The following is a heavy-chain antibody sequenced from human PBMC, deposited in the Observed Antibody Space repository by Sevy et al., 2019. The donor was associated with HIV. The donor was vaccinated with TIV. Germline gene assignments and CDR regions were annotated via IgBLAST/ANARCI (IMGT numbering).Heavy chain of an antibody. J-gene: IGHJ4*02. CDR2: ISGRGGST. D-gene: IGHD3-16*01. CDR3: ARDRGEILHSAFDY. Sequence: GGSLRLSCAASGFTFSSYAMNWVRQAPGKGLEWVSAISGRGGSTYFADSVEGRFTISRDNSKNTLFLQMNSLRAEDSAIYYCARDRGEILHSAFDYWGQGTLVTVSS. V-gene: IGHV3-23*01. CDR1: GFTFSSYA.